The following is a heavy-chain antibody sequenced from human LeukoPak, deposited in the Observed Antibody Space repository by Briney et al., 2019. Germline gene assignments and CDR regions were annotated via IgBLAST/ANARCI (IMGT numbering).Heavy chain of an antibody. Sequence: GGSLRLSCAASGFTFSSYEMIWVRQAPGKGLEWVSYIRSSGSAIYYADSVKGRFTISRDNAKNSLYLQMNSLRAEDTAVYYCARDHIAAASPDYWGQGTLVTVSS. CDR2: IRSSGSAI. J-gene: IGHJ4*02. V-gene: IGHV3-48*03. D-gene: IGHD6-13*01. CDR3: ARDHIAAASPDY. CDR1: GFTFSSYE.